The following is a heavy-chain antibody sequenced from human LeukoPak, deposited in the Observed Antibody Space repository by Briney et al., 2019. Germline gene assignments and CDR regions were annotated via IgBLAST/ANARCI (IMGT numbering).Heavy chain of an antibody. CDR2: ISAHNGNT. CDR1: GYTFINYG. Sequence: ASVKVSCKASGYTFINYGISWVRQAPGQGLEWMGWISAHNGNTNYAQKVQGRVTMTADISTSTAYMELRSLRSDDTAVYYCARLDTDMVYWYSDVWGRGTLATVSS. V-gene: IGHV1-18*01. J-gene: IGHJ2*01. CDR3: ARLDTDMVYWYSDV. D-gene: IGHD5-18*01.